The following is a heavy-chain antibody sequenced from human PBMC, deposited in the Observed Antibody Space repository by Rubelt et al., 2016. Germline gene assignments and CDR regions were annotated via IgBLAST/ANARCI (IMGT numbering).Heavy chain of an antibody. D-gene: IGHD3-22*01. J-gene: IGHJ4*02. V-gene: IGHV4-4*07. CDR3: ARHGHPEGYYDSSGYYNYFDY. CDR1: GASISIFY. CDR2: VDPSGST. Sequence: LSLTCTVSGASISIFYWSWIRQSAGQGLEWIGRVDPSGSTNSNPSLKSRITMSVDTSKNQFSLKLNSVTAADTAVYYCARHGHPEGYYDSSGYYNYFDYWGQGTLVTVSS.